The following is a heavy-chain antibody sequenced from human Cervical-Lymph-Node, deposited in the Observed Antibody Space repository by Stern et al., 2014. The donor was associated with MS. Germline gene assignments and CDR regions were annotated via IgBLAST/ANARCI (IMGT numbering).Heavy chain of an antibody. D-gene: IGHD1-14*01. CDR3: ARQTTAWASDV. V-gene: IGHV5-51*01. Sequence: VQLVQSGAELIRPGESLQISCKGSGYKFSIYWIAWVRQMPGKGLEWMGIIYPGDSETRYSPSFQVPVTMSADKSTSTAYLQWSSLNASDTAMYFCARQTTAWASDVWGQGTLVTVSS. J-gene: IGHJ4*02. CDR1: GYKFSIYW. CDR2: IYPGDSET.